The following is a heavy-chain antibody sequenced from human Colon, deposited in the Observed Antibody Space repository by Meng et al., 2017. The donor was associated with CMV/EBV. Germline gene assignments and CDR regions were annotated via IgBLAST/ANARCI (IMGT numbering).Heavy chain of an antibody. CDR1: AFTFRDYG. CDR3: AKDCGNSRFGGFVL. Sequence: GGSLRLSCAASAFTFRDYGMHWVRQAPGEGLEWVAFIRYDENSALYADSVKGRFTISRDNSKNPLFLEMKSLRAEDTAVYYCAKDCGNSRFGGFVLWGQGTMVTVSS. D-gene: IGHD4-23*01. CDR2: IRYDENSA. J-gene: IGHJ3*01. V-gene: IGHV3-30*02.